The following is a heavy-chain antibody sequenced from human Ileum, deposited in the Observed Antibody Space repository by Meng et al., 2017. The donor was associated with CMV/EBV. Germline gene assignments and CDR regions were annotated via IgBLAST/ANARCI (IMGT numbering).Heavy chain of an antibody. D-gene: IGHD1-1*01. V-gene: IGHV1-18*01. CDR1: GYTFTSYG. J-gene: IGHJ6*02. CDR2: ISAYNGNT. CDR3: ARNRWNRYYYYGMDV. Sequence: SGYTFTSYGISWVRQAPGQGLEWMGWISAYNGNTNYAQKLQGRVTMTTDTSTSTAYMELRSLRSDDTAVYYCARNRWNRYYYYGMDVWGQGTTVTVSS.